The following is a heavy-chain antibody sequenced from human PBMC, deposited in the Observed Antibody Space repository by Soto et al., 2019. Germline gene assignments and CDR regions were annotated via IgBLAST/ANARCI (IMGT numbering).Heavy chain of an antibody. J-gene: IGHJ4*02. CDR1: GYTFTSYA. CDR2: INAGNGDT. CDR3: VRVPVFPLDY. D-gene: IGHD2-8*01. Sequence: QVQLVQSGAEEKKPGASVKVSCKASGYTFTSYAMHWVRQAPGQRLEWMGWINAGNGDTKYSQKFQGRVTITRDTSASTAYMELSSQRSEVTAVYYCVRVPVFPLDYWGQGTQVTVSS. V-gene: IGHV1-3*05.